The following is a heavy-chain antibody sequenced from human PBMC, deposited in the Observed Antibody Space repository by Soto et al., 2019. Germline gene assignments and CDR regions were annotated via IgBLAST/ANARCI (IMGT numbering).Heavy chain of an antibody. J-gene: IGHJ5*02. D-gene: IGHD6-6*01. V-gene: IGHV1-69*06. CDR3: ARSLAARRPLGFGP. Sequence: GASVKVSCKASGGTFSSYAISWVRQAPGQGREWMGGFIPIFGTANYAQKFQGRVTITADKSTSTPYMELSSLRSEDTAVYYCARSLAARRPLGFGPWGQGTLVTVSS. CDR1: GGTFSSYA. CDR2: FIPIFGTA.